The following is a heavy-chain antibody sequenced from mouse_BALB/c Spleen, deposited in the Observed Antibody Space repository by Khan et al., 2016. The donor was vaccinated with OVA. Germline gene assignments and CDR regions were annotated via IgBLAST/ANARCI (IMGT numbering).Heavy chain of an antibody. CDR1: GFNIKDTY. D-gene: IGHD1-1*01. Sequence: VQLKQSGAELVKPGASVKLSCTASGFNIKDTYMHWVKQRPEQGLEWIGRIDPANGNTKYDPKFQGKATIKADTSSNTAYLQLSSLKSEDTAFXYCSRNSPYDYGSTFDYWGQGTTLTVSS. CDR2: IDPANGNT. CDR3: SRNSPYDYGSTFDY. V-gene: IGHV14-3*02. J-gene: IGHJ2*01.